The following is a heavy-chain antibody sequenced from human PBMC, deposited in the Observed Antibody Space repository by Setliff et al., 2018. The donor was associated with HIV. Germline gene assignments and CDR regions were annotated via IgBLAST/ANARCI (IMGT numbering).Heavy chain of an antibody. CDR1: GFTFSSKG. D-gene: IGHD3-22*01. CDR2: ISYDGTNK. V-gene: IGHV3-30*19. Sequence: PGGSLRLSCAASGFTFSSKGMHWVRQAPGKGLEWVAIISYDGTNKYYADSVKGRFTISRDSSKYTLDLQMNSLRAEDTAVYYCARDRSMIVVVDDAFDIWGQGTMVTVSS. CDR3: ARDRSMIVVVDDAFDI. J-gene: IGHJ3*02.